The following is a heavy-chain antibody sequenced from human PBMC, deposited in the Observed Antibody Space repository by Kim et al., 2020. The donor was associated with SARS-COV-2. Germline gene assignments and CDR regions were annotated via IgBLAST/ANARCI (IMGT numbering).Heavy chain of an antibody. CDR3: ARGTFGGVLVPQGYYGMDV. CDR2: IYHSGST. D-gene: IGHD3-16*02. V-gene: IGHV4-4*02. Sequence: SETLSLTCAVSGGSISSSNWWSWVRQPPGKGLEWIGEIYHSGSTNYNPSLKSRVTISVDKSKNQFYLKLSSVTAADTAVYYCARGTFGGVLVPQGYYGMDVWGQGTTVTVSS. J-gene: IGHJ6*02. CDR1: GGSISSSNW.